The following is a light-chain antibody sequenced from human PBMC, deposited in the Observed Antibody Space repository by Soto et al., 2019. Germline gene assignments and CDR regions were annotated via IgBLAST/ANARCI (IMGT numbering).Light chain of an antibody. CDR2: DTG. V-gene: IGLV7-46*01. Sequence: QAVVTQEPSLTVSPGGTVTLTCGSSTGAVTSGHYPYWFQQKPGQAPRPLIYDTGNKHSWTPARFSGSLLGGKAALTLSGAQPEDEAEYYCVLSLSGGRVFGGGTKLTVL. CDR1: TGAVTSGHY. CDR3: VLSLSGGRV. J-gene: IGLJ3*02.